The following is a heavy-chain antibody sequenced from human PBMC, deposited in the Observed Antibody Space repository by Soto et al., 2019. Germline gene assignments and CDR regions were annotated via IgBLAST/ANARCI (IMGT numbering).Heavy chain of an antibody. J-gene: IGHJ6*02. CDR3: ARERYQVISDGMDV. V-gene: IGHV1-2*02. CDR1: GYTFTGYY. D-gene: IGHD2-2*01. Sequence: ASGKVSCKASGYTFTGYYIHWVREAPGQVLEWMGWINPQTGGTSYAQKFQGRVTLSRDTSINTAYLELSRLRFDDAAVYFCARERYQVISDGMDVWGQGTTVTVSS. CDR2: INPQTGGT.